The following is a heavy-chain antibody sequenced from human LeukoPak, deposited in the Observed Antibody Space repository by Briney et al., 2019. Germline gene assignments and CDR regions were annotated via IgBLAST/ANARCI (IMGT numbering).Heavy chain of an antibody. Sequence: GESLKISCQGSGYSFTNYWIAWVRQMPGKGLEWMGIIYPGDSDTRYSPSFQGQVTISAAKSISTAYLQWSSLKASDTAMYYCARTRSGALPAPADYWGQGTLVTVSS. CDR2: IYPGDSDT. D-gene: IGHD6-25*01. J-gene: IGHJ4*02. V-gene: IGHV5-51*01. CDR1: GYSFTNYW. CDR3: ARTRSGALPAPADY.